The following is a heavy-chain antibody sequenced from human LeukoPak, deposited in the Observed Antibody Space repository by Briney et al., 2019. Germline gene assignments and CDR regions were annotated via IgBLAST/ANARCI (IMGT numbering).Heavy chain of an antibody. Sequence: PGGSLRLSCAASGFTFSSYGMHWVRQAPGKGLEWVAVISYDGSNKYYADSVKGRFTISRDNSKNTLYLQMNSLRAEDTAVYYCAWGPKYYDFWSGYSPLGYWGQGTLVTVSS. J-gene: IGHJ4*02. V-gene: IGHV3-30*03. D-gene: IGHD3-3*01. CDR1: GFTFSSYG. CDR2: ISYDGSNK. CDR3: AWGPKYYDFWSGYSPLGY.